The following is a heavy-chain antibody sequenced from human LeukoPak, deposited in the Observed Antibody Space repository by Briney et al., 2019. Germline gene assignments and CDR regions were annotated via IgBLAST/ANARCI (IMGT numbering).Heavy chain of an antibody. CDR3: ARDQIAAAGTELGEYYYYGMDV. V-gene: IGHV3-21*01. D-gene: IGHD6-13*01. CDR2: ISSSSSYI. Sequence: GGSLRLSCAASGFTFSSYSMNWVRQAPGKGLEWVSSISSSSSYIYYADSVKGRFTISRDNAKNSLYLQMNSLRAEDTAVYYCARDQIAAAGTELGEYYYYGMDVWGRGTTVTVSS. J-gene: IGHJ6*02. CDR1: GFTFSSYS.